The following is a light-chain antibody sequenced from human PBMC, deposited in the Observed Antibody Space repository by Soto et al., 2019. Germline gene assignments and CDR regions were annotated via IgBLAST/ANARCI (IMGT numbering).Light chain of an antibody. J-gene: IGKJ1*01. Sequence: EIAMTQSPATLSVSPGERATLSCRASQSVSSKLAWYQQKPGQAPRLLIYDASTRATGIPARFSGSGSGTEFTLTISSLRSEDFAVYYCQQYNNWPRTFGQGTKV. CDR1: QSVSSK. V-gene: IGKV3-15*01. CDR3: QQYNNWPRT. CDR2: DAS.